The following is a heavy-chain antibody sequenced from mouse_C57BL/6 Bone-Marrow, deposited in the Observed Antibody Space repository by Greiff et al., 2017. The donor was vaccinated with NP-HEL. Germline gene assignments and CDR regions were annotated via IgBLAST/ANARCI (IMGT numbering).Heavy chain of an antibody. V-gene: IGHV1-26*01. Sequence: EVQLQQSGPELVKPGASVKISCKASGYTFTDYYMNWVKQSHGKSLEWIGDINPNNGGTSYNQKFKGKATLTVDKSSSTAYMELRSLTSEDSAVYYCARFIRDYWGQGTTLTVSS. CDR1: GYTFTDYY. D-gene: IGHD1-1*01. CDR2: INPNNGGT. J-gene: IGHJ2*01. CDR3: ARFIRDY.